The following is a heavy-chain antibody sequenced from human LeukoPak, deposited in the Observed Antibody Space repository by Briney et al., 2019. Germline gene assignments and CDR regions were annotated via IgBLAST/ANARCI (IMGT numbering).Heavy chain of an antibody. J-gene: IGHJ4*02. CDR2: INPNSGGT. Sequence: ASVKVSCMASRYTFTGYYMHWVRQAPGQGLEWMGWINPNSGGTNYAQKFQGRVTMTRDTSISTAYMELSRLRSDDTAVYYCARAVYSGSYYVGYWGQGTLVTLSS. D-gene: IGHD1-26*01. CDR3: ARAVYSGSYYVGY. CDR1: RYTFTGYY. V-gene: IGHV1-2*02.